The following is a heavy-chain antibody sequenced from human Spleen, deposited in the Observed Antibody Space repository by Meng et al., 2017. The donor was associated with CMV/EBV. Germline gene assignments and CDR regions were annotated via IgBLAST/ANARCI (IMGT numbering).Heavy chain of an antibody. V-gene: IGHV3-7*01. CDR2: IKQDGSDK. J-gene: IGHJ3*02. CDR3: AREYCSSTSCIDAFDI. CDR1: RFTFNNYW. D-gene: IGHD2-2*01. Sequence: GGSLRLSCAASRFTFNNYWMSWVRQAPGKGLEWVANIKQDGSDKYYVDSVWGRFTISRDNAKNSLYLQMNSLRAEDTAVYYCAREYCSSTSCIDAFDIWGQGTMVTVSS.